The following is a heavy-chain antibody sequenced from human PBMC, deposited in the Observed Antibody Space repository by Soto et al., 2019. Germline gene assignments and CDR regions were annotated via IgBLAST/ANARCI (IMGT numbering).Heavy chain of an antibody. V-gene: IGHV3-30*18. CDR3: ANSRLYYYYYMDV. CDR2: ISYDGSNK. D-gene: IGHD6-25*01. J-gene: IGHJ6*03. CDR1: GFTFSSYG. Sequence: QVQLEESGGGVVQPGRSLRLSCAASGFTFSSYGMHWVRQAPGKGLEWVAVISYDGSNKYYADSVKGRFTISRDNSKNTLYLQMNSLRAEDTAVYYCANSRLYYYYYMDVWGKGTTVTVSS.